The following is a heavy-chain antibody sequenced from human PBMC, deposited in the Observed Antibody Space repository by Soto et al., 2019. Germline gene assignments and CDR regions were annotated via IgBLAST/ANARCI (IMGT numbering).Heavy chain of an antibody. V-gene: IGHV3-33*01. D-gene: IGHD2-21*02. CDR1: GFTFSSYG. CDR2: IWYDGSNK. J-gene: IGHJ4*02. Sequence: PGGSLRLSCAASGFTFSSYGMHWVRQAPGKGLEWVAVIWYDGSNKYYADSVKGRFTISRDNSKNTLYLQMNSLRAEDTAVYYCARGLAYCGGDCYQPLDYWGQGTLVTVSS. CDR3: ARGLAYCGGDCYQPLDY.